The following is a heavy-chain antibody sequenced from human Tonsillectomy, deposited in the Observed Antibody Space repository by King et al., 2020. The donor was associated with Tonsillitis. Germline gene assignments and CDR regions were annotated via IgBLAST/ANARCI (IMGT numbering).Heavy chain of an antibody. CDR1: GASISDYY. J-gene: IGHJ4*02. CDR2: IYNSGST. CDR3: ARHTAYYDAWSGPPDY. Sequence: QLQESGPGLVRPSETLSLTCTVSGASISDYYWSWIRQPPGKGLEWIGDIYNSGSTKYNPSLRSRVTMSVDTAKNHLSLKLNSVTAADTAAYYWARHTAYYDAWSGPPDYWGQGTVVTVSS. V-gene: IGHV4-59*01. D-gene: IGHD3-3*01.